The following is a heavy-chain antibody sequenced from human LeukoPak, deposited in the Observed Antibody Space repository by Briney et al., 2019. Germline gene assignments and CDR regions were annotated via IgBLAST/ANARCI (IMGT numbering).Heavy chain of an antibody. Sequence: GGSLRLSCAASGFTITTNYMNWVRQAPGKGLEWVSVIYGDDETNYEDSVKGRFTISRDNSKNTLYLQMNSLRAEDTAVYYCAREIDYDSPPRPYFDYWGQGTLVTVSS. D-gene: IGHD3-22*01. J-gene: IGHJ4*02. CDR3: AREIDYDSPPRPYFDY. CDR2: IYGDDET. CDR1: GFTITTNY. V-gene: IGHV3-53*05.